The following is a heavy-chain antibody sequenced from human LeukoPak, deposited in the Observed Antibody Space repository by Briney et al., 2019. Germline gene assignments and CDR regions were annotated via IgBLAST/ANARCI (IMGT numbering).Heavy chain of an antibody. J-gene: IGHJ6*03. Sequence: SVKVSCKASGGTFRGYTISSGRQNPGQGLECMSHIIPIFRTANYAQKFQGRVTITTDESTSTAYMELRSLRSEDTAVYYCARDVTVAGNFTRQNYCYYYIDVWGKGTTVPVSS. D-gene: IGHD6-19*01. CDR1: GGTFRGYT. V-gene: IGHV1-69*05. CDR2: IIPIFRTA. CDR3: ARDVTVAGNFTRQNYCYYYIDV.